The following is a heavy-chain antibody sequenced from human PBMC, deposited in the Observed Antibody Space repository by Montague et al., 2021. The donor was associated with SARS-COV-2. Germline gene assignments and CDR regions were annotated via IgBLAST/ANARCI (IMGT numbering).Heavy chain of an antibody. V-gene: IGHV4-59*01. J-gene: IGHJ6*02. CDR2: IYYSGST. CDR3: ARYTRQIRLIVFDYGMDV. Sequence: SETLSLTCTVSGGSISSYYWSWIRQPPGKGLEWIGYIYYSGSTDYNPSLKSRVTKSVDTSKNQFSLKLNSVTAADTAVYYCARYTRQIRLIVFDYGMDVWGQGTTVTVSS. CDR1: GGSISSYY. D-gene: IGHD4-17*01.